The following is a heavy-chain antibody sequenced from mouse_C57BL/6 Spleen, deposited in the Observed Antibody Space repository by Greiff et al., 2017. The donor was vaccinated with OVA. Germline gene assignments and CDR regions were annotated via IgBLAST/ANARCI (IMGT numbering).Heavy chain of an antibody. CDR2: IDPANGNT. V-gene: IGHV14-3*01. J-gene: IGHJ1*03. CDR3: ASPITTVVATDWYFDV. Sequence: EVQLQESVAELVRPGASVKLSCTASGFNIKNTYMHWVKQRPEQGLEWIGRIDPANGNTKYAPKFKGKATITADTSSNTAYLQLSSLTSEDTAIYYCASPITTVVATDWYFDVWGTGTTVTVSS. D-gene: IGHD1-1*01. CDR1: GFNIKNTY.